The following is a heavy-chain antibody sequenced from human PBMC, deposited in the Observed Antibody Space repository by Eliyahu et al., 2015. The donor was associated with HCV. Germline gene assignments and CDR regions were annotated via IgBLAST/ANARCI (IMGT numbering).Heavy chain of an antibody. CDR1: GXSVSGGPXY. J-gene: IGHJ4*02. Sequence: QVHLQESGPGLVKPSQTLSLNCTVSGXSVSGGPXYWXWXRQHPEXGLQWMGXLHSSGDTFYXPSLNSRLTISLDTSKSHFSLTLASVTAADSARYYCARHLGASFGDWGQGTLVAVSS. CDR2: LHSSGDT. D-gene: IGHD3-16*01. CDR3: ARHLGASFGD. V-gene: IGHV4-31*03.